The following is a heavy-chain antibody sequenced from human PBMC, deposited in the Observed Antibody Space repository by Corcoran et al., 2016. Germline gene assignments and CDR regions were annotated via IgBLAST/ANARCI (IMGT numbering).Heavy chain of an antibody. V-gene: IGHV4-59*01. Sequence: QVQLQESGPGLVKPSETLSLTCTVSGGSISSYYWSWIRQPPGKGLEWIGYIYYSGSTNYNPSLKSRVTISVDTSKNQFSLKLSSVTAADTAVYYCARAAAGTNWGYFDLWGRGTLVTVSS. J-gene: IGHJ2*01. CDR1: GGSISSYY. CDR2: IYYSGST. D-gene: IGHD6-13*01. CDR3: ARAAAGTNWGYFDL.